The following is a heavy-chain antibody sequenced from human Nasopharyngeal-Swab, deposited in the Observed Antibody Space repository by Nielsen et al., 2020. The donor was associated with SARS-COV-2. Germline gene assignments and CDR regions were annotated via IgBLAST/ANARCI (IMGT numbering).Heavy chain of an antibody. CDR2: IYYRGST. Sequence: WIRQPPGKGLEWSASIYYRGSTYYNPSLESRLTISVDTSKNHFSLELTSVTAADTAVYYCAKHPDGRWFGELSYYYYGLDVWGQGTTVTVSS. V-gene: IGHV4-39*01. CDR3: AKHPDGRWFGELSYYYYGLDV. J-gene: IGHJ6*02. D-gene: IGHD3-10*01.